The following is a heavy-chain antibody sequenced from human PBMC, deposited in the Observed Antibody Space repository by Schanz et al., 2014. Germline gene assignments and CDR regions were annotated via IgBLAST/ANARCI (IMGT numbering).Heavy chain of an antibody. J-gene: IGHJ4*02. CDR3: ARDRGYCSGGSCLTFDY. CDR2: ISASGGST. CDR1: GFTFSSYA. V-gene: IGHV3-23*01. Sequence: EGQLLESGGGLIQPGGSLRLSCAASGFTFSSYAMSWVRQAPGKGLEWVSTISASGGSTYYADSVKGRFTISRDNSKNTVYLQMNRLRAEDTAVFYCARDRGYCSGGSCLTFDYWGQGTLVTVSS. D-gene: IGHD2-15*01.